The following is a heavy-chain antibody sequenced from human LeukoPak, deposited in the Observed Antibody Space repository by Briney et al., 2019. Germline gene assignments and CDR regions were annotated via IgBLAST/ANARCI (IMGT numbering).Heavy chain of an antibody. CDR3: ARVAGWHWFDP. J-gene: IGHJ5*02. V-gene: IGHV3-23*01. D-gene: IGHD6-19*01. Sequence: SGGALRLSCAASGFTFSSYDMTWVRQAPGRGLEWVSSIRPSGDNTYYGDSVKGRFTISRDNSKNTVHLQMNNMRVDDTAVYYCARVAGWHWFDPWGQGTLVTVSS. CDR1: GFTFSSYD. CDR2: IRPSGDNT.